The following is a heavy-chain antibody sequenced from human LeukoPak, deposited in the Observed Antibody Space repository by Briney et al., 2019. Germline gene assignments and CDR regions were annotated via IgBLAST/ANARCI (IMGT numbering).Heavy chain of an antibody. CDR2: INHSGST. V-gene: IGHV4-34*01. J-gene: IGHJ6*02. CDR1: GGSFSGYY. D-gene: IGHD1-1*01. Sequence: SETLSLTCAVYGGSFSGYYWSWIRQPPGKGLEWIGEINHSGSTNYNPSLKSRVTISVDTSKNQFSPKLSSVTAADTAVYYCARGRERVYYYYYGMDVWGQGTTVTVSS. CDR3: ARGRERVYYYYYGMDV.